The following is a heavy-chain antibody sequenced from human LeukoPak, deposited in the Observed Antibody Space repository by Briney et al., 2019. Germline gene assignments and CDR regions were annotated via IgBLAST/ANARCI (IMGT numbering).Heavy chain of an antibody. CDR1: GFTFSSYS. CDR3: ASNYYDSSGYPY. D-gene: IGHD3-22*01. Sequence: GGSLRLSCAAPGFTFSSYSMNWVRQAPGKGLEWVSSISSSSSYIYYADSVKGRFTISRDNAKNSLYLQMNSLRAEDTAVYYCASNYYDSSGYPYWGQGTLVTVSS. CDR2: ISSSSSYI. V-gene: IGHV3-21*01. J-gene: IGHJ4*02.